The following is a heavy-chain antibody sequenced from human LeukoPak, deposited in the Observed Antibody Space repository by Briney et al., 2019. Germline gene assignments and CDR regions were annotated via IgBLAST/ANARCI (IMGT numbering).Heavy chain of an antibody. Sequence: SQTLSLTCAISGDSVSSNNAAWNWIRQSPSRGLEWLGRTYYRSKWYNDYAVSVKSRITINPDTSKNQFSLQLNSVTPEDTAVYFCARAPVVGATISFDYWGQGTLVTVSS. CDR1: GDSVSSNNAA. CDR3: ARAPVVGATISFDY. CDR2: TYYRSKWYN. V-gene: IGHV6-1*01. J-gene: IGHJ4*02. D-gene: IGHD1-26*01.